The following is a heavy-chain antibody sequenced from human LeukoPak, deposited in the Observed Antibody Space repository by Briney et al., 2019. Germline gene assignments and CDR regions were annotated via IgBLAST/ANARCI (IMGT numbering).Heavy chain of an antibody. Sequence: GRSLRLSCAASGFTFSSYGMHWVRQAPGKGLEWVAVISYDGSNKYYADSVKGRFTISRDNSKNTLYLQMNSPRAEDTAVYYCAKDLGGHPILDYWGQGTLVTVSS. D-gene: IGHD3-16*01. CDR3: AKDLGGHPILDY. CDR2: ISYDGSNK. V-gene: IGHV3-30*18. CDR1: GFTFSSYG. J-gene: IGHJ4*02.